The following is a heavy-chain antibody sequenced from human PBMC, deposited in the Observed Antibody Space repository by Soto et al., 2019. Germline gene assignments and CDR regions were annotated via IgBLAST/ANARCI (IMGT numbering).Heavy chain of an antibody. Sequence: QVQLQESGPGLVEPSGTLSLTCAVSSGSITSDDWWNWVRQPPGKGLEWIGEVFHSGKTTYNPSLESRVTISVDKSSNQFSLNLNSVTAADTAVYYCVRDTKTAGVHWYFDLWGRGTLVSVSS. J-gene: IGHJ2*01. CDR1: SGSITSDDW. CDR3: VRDTKTAGVHWYFDL. CDR2: VFHSGKT. D-gene: IGHD2-8*01. V-gene: IGHV4-4*02.